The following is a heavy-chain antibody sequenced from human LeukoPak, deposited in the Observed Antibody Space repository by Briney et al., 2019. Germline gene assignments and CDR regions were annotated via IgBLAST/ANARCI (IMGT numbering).Heavy chain of an antibody. CDR1: GYTFTGYY. D-gene: IGHD1-26*01. CDR2: ISAYNGNT. Sequence: ASVKVSCKASGYTFTGYYMHWVRQAPGQGLEWMGWISAYNGNTNYAQKLQVRVTMTTDTSTSTAYMELRNLRSDDTAVYYCARDRGSHWDYWGQGTLVTVSS. CDR3: ARDRGSHWDY. V-gene: IGHV1-18*04. J-gene: IGHJ4*02.